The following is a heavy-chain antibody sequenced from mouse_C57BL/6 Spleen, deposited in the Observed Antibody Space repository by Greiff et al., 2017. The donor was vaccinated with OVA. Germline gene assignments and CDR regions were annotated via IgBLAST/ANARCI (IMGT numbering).Heavy chain of an antibody. CDR2: LSNKANGYTT. CDR1: GFTFTDYY. CDR3: ARYVDYGNFDY. Sequence: EVTLMASGGCLVPPGGSLSLSCAASGFTFTDYYMSLVRQPSGKALEWLCFLSNKANGYTTEYSASVKGRFTISRDNSQSILYLQMNALRAEDSATYYCARYVDYGNFDYWGQGTTLTVSS. D-gene: IGHD2-1*01. V-gene: IGHV7-3*01. J-gene: IGHJ2*01.